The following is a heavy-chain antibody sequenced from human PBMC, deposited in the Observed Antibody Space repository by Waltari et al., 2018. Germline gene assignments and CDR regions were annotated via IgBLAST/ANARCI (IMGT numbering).Heavy chain of an antibody. V-gene: IGHV3-7*01. J-gene: IGHJ3*02. Sequence: EVQLVESGGGLVQPGGSLRLSCAVSGFTFCSFWMSWVRQAPGKGLEWVANIKQDGSEKYYVDSVKGRLTISRDNAKNSLYLQMNSLRAEDTAVYYCARSVNYYDSDAFDIWGQGTMVTVSS. CDR3: ARSVNYYDSDAFDI. CDR1: GFTFCSFW. CDR2: IKQDGSEK. D-gene: IGHD3-22*01.